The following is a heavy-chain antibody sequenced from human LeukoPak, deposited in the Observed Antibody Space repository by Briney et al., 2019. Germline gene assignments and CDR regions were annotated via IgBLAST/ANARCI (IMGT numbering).Heavy chain of an antibody. CDR2: IYYSGST. D-gene: IGHD7-27*01. V-gene: IGHV4-59*08. J-gene: IGHJ4*02. CDR3: ARQTSTSWGFDY. Sequence: SETLSLTCAVYGGSFSGYYWSWIRQPPGKGLEWIGYIYYSGSTNYIPSLKSRVTISVDTSKNQFSLKLSSVTAADTAVYYCARQTSTSWGFDYWGQGTLVTVSS. CDR1: GGSFSGYY.